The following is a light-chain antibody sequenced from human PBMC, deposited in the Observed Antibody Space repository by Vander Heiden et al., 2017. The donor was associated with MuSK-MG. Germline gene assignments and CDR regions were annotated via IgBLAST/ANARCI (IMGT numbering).Light chain of an antibody. Sequence: DIQMTQSPSSLSASVGDRVTITCRASQSISSYLNWYQQKPGKAPKLLIYAASSLQRGVQSRFSGSGYGTDFTLTISSRQPEDFAPYYCQQRYSNHAMYTFGQGTKLEIK. CDR1: QSISSY. V-gene: IGKV1-39*01. J-gene: IGKJ2*01. CDR2: AAS. CDR3: QQRYSNHAMYT.